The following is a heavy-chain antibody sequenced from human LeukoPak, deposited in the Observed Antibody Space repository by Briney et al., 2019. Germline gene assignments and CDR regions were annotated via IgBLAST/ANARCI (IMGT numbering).Heavy chain of an antibody. V-gene: IGHV4-39*07. D-gene: IGHD5/OR15-5a*01. CDR3: ARGARDIVSFDP. J-gene: IGHJ5*02. CDR2: INHSGST. Sequence: SETLSLTCTVSGGSISSSSYYWGWIRQPPGKGLEWIGEINHSGSTNYNPSLKSRVTISVDTSKNQFSLKLSSVTAADTAVYYCARGARDIVSFDPWGQGTLVTVSS. CDR1: GGSISSSSYY.